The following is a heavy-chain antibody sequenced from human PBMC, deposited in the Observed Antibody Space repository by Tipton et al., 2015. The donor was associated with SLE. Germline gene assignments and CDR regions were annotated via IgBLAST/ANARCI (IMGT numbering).Heavy chain of an antibody. CDR3: ARAGYGRTDAFDI. V-gene: IGHV4-59*11. CDR1: GGSISSHY. CDR2: IYYSGST. D-gene: IGHD4-17*01. J-gene: IGHJ3*02. Sequence: LRLSCTVSGGSISSHYWIWIRQPPGKGLEWIGYIYYSGSTYYNPSLKSRVTISVETSKNQFSLKLSSVTAADTAVYYCARAGYGRTDAFDIWGQGTMVTVSS.